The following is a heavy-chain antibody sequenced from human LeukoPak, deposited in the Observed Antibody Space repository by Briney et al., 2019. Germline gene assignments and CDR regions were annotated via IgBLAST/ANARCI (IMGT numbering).Heavy chain of an antibody. Sequence: GEFLKISCKGSEYSFTTNWIGWVRQMPGKGLEWMGVIYPDDSDIRYNPSFRGQVSLSADKSISTVYLQWSSLTTSDTAMYYCATSGYCSRGTCYPRLDYWGQGTRVAVSS. D-gene: IGHD2-15*01. J-gene: IGHJ4*02. CDR1: EYSFTTNW. CDR3: ATSGYCSRGTCYPRLDY. V-gene: IGHV5-51*01. CDR2: IYPDDSDI.